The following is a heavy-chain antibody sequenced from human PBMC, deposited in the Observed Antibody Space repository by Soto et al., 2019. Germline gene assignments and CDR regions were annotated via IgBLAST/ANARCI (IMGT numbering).Heavy chain of an antibody. D-gene: IGHD6-13*01. CDR2: IYYSGST. CDR3: ARALGIAAAGTSPEYYYYYYGMDV. J-gene: IGHJ6*02. V-gene: IGHV4-59*01. Sequence: SETLSLTCTVSGGSISSYYWSWIRQPPGKGLEWIGYIYYSGSTNYNPSLKSRVTISVDTSKNQFSLKLSSVTAADTAVYYCARALGIAAAGTSPEYYYYYYGMDVWGQGTTVTVSS. CDR1: GGSISSYY.